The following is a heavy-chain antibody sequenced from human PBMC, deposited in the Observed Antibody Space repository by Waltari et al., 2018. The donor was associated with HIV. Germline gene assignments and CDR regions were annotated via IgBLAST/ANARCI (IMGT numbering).Heavy chain of an antibody. D-gene: IGHD5-18*01. V-gene: IGHV3-33*01. CDR3: ARVEGTGSYGPFDY. Sequence: QVQLVESGGGVVQPGRSLRLSCVASGFTFTAYGIHWVRQAPGKGLEWVAVIWYDGTRKYYADSVKGRVTISRDNSKNTVYLQMSSLRAEDTARYYCARVEGTGSYGPFDYWGQGTPVTVSS. CDR1: GFTFTAYG. J-gene: IGHJ4*02. CDR2: IWYDGTRK.